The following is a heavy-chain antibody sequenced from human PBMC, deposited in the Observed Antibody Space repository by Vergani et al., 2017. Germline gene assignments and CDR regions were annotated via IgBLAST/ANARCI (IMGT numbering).Heavy chain of an antibody. V-gene: IGHV4-59*08. CDR1: GGSISSYY. CDR2: IYYSGST. J-gene: IGHJ3*02. CDR3: ARSPPRYSSGWTDAFDI. Sequence: QVQLQESGPGLVKPSETLSLTCTVSGGSISSYYWSWIRQPPGKGLEWIGYIYYSGSTNYNPSLKSRVTISVDTSKNQFSLKLSSVTAADTAVYYCARSPPRYSSGWTDAFDIWGQGTMVTVSS. D-gene: IGHD6-19*01.